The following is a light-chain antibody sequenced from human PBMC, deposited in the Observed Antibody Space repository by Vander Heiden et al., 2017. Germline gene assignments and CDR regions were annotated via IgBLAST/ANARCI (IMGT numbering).Light chain of an antibody. Sequence: DIQMTHSPSSLSASVGDRITITCQASQDISNYLNWYQQKPGKAPKLLIYDASNLETGVKSRFSGSGDGTDVTFTIISRQPEDIESYYCQQEHKLHTLITFGGGTKVDIK. CDR3: QQEHKLHTLIT. CDR1: QDISNY. V-gene: IGKV1-33*01. CDR2: DAS. J-gene: IGKJ4*01.